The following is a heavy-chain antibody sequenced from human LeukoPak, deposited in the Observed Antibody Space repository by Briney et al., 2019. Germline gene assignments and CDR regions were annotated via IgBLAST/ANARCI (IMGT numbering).Heavy chain of an antibody. D-gene: IGHD1-1*01. V-gene: IGHV3-66*02. CDR3: AGNNYASRTFLVY. CDR2: IYSGGST. CDR1: GFTVGSNY. J-gene: IGHJ4*02. Sequence: GGSLRLSCAASGFTVGSNYMNWVRQAPGKGFEWVSSIYSGGSTDYADSVKGQFTISRDSSKNTVYLQMNSLRSDDTAVYYCAGNNYASRTFLVYWGQGTLVTVSS.